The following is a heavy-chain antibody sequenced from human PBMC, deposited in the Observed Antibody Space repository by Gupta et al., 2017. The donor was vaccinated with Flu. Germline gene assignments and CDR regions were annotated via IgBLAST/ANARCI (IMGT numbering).Heavy chain of an antibody. J-gene: IGHJ4*02. V-gene: IGHV3-49*03. D-gene: IGHD1-26*01. CDR2: IRREIYGGTA. CDR1: GFDFGAYA. Sequence: EVQVVESGGTWVQPGRSLRLSCATSGFDFGAYAMSWFRQAAGKGLEWVGFIRREIYGGTAEYAAAVKGRFTISRDDSKSIAYLEMTRLQTGDSAIYFCSRALISGSYYPDYWGRGTLVTVSS. CDR3: SRALISGSYYPDY.